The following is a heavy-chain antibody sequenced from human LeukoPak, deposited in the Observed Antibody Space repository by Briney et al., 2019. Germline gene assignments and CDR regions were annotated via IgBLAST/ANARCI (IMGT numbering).Heavy chain of an antibody. J-gene: IGHJ4*02. Sequence: ASVKVSCKASGYTFTSYDINWVRQATGQGLEWTGWMNPNSGNTGYTQKFQGRVTFTRNTSISTAYMELSSLRFDDTAVYYCARWMATISNFDYWGQGTLVTVSS. CDR2: MNPNSGNT. D-gene: IGHD5-12*01. CDR1: GYTFTSYD. CDR3: ARWMATISNFDY. V-gene: IGHV1-8*01.